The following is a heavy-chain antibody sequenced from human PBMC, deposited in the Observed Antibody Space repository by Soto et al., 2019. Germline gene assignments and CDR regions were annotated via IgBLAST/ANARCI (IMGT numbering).Heavy chain of an antibody. CDR2: IYWDDDK. Sequence: QITLKESGPPLVKPTQTLTLTCTFSGFSLSTSGVGVGWIRQPPGKALEWLALIYWDDDKRYSPSLKSRLTITKDTSKNQVVLTMTNMDPVDTATYYCAHAVRRYDILTGYYTYYYMDVWGKGTTVTVSS. J-gene: IGHJ6*03. CDR1: GFSLSTSGVG. D-gene: IGHD3-9*01. V-gene: IGHV2-5*02. CDR3: AHAVRRYDILTGYYTYYYMDV.